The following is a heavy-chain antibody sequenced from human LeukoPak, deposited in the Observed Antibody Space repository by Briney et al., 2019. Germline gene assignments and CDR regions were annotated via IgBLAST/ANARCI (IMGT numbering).Heavy chain of an antibody. CDR2: IKRDGSEK. CDR1: GFAFSSYW. Sequence: GGSLRLSCAVSGFAFSSYWVSWVRQAPGKGLEWVANIKRDGSEKYYVDSVKGRFTISRDNAKNSLFLQMNSLTAEDTAVYYCARGQTTFGPWGQGTLVTVSS. CDR3: ARGQTTFGP. D-gene: IGHD1-7*01. J-gene: IGHJ5*02. V-gene: IGHV3-7*01.